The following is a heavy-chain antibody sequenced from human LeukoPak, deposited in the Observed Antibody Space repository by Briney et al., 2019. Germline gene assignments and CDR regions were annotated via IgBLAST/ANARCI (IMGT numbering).Heavy chain of an antibody. CDR1: GYTFTGYY. J-gene: IGHJ4*02. CDR2: INPNSGGT. D-gene: IGHD3-3*01. V-gene: IGHV1-2*02. CDR3: ARLENWSGYYNFDY. Sequence: ASVKVSCKASGYTFTGYYMHWVRQAPGQGLEWMGWINPNSGGTNYAQKFQGRVTMTRDTSISTAYMELSRLRSDDTAVYYCARLENWSGYYNFDYLGQGTLVTVSS.